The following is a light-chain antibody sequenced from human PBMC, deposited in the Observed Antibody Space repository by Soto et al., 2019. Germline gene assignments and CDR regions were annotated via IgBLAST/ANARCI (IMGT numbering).Light chain of an antibody. CDR2: EVN. J-gene: IGLJ3*02. Sequence: QSALTQPPSASGSPGQSVTISCTGTSSDIGAYNYVSWFQQHPGEAPKLIISEVNKRPSGVPDRFSGSKSSNTASLTVSGLQAEDEADYYCTSYGGRDNLMFGGGTKVTVL. CDR1: SSDIGAYNY. CDR3: TSYGGRDNLM. V-gene: IGLV2-8*01.